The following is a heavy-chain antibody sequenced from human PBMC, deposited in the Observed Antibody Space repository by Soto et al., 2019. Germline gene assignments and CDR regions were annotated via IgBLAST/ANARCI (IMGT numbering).Heavy chain of an antibody. CDR3: ARGTPPTDY. Sequence: QVQLVQSGAEVKKPGASVKVSCKTSGYTFTSYHISWVRQAPGQGLEWMGWISAYNTNTNYAQKFQRRVTITTDTLTSTGYMELRSLRSEDTAVYYCARGTPPTDYWGQGTLVTVSS. V-gene: IGHV1-18*01. J-gene: IGHJ4*02. CDR2: ISAYNTNT. CDR1: GYTFTSYH.